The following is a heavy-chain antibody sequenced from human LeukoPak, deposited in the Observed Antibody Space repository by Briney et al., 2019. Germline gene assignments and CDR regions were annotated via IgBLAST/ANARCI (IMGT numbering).Heavy chain of an antibody. D-gene: IGHD6-19*01. J-gene: IGHJ4*02. V-gene: IGHV3-23*01. CDR1: GFTFNNYA. CDR3: AKAESSGWYLGG. CDR2: ISGSGSNT. Sequence: GGSLGLSCAASGFTFNNYALSWVRQAPGKGLEWVSGISGSGSNTYYADSVKGRFTISRDNSKNTLYLQMNSLRAEDTAVYYCAKAESSGWYLGGWGQGTLVTVSP.